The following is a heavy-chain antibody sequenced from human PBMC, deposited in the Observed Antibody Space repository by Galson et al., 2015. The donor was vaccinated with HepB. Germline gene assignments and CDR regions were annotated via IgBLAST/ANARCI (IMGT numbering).Heavy chain of an antibody. D-gene: IGHD3-10*01. CDR2: ISSSSSYI. J-gene: IGHJ4*02. Sequence: LRLSCAASGFTFSSYSMNWVRQAPGKGLEWVSSISSSSSYIYYADSVKGRFTISRDNAKNSLYLQMNSLRAEDTAVYYCARWGETGYYGSGSYGFDYWGQGTLVTVSS. V-gene: IGHV3-21*01. CDR1: GFTFSSYS. CDR3: ARWGETGYYGSGSYGFDY.